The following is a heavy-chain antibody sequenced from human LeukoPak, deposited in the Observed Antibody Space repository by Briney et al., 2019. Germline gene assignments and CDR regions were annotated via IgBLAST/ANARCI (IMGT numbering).Heavy chain of an antibody. CDR2: ISYDGSNK. CDR3: ARDAGSRGMDV. V-gene: IGHV3-30-3*01. Sequence: GGSLRLSCAASGFTFSSYAMHWVRQAPGKGLEGVAVISYDGSNKYYADSVKGRFTISRDNSKNTLYLQMNSLRAEDTAVYYCARDAGSRGMDVWGQGTTVTVSS. J-gene: IGHJ6*02. CDR1: GFTFSSYA.